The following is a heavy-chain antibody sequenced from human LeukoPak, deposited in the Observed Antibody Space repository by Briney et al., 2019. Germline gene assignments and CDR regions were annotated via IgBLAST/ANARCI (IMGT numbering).Heavy chain of an antibody. CDR1: GGSISISTYY. J-gene: IGHJ5*02. D-gene: IGHD3-22*01. Sequence: PSETLSLTCTVSGGSISISTYYWGWIRQPPGKGLEWIGNIYYSGSTYYNPSLKSRVTISVDTSKNQFSLRLSSVTAAGTAVYYCARLGTGYDSSGYSIGWFDPWGQGTLVTVSS. CDR2: IYYSGST. CDR3: ARLGTGYDSSGYSIGWFDP. V-gene: IGHV4-39*01.